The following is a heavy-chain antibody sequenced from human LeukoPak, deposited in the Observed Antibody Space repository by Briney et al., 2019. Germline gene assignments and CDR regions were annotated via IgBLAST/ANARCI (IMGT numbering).Heavy chain of an antibody. Sequence: SETLSLTCAVSGGSISSGDYYWSWIRQPPGKGLEWIGYIYYSGSTYYNPSLKSRVTISVDTSKNQFPLKLSSVTAADTAVYYCARAPGGYYMDVWGKGTTVTVSS. J-gene: IGHJ6*03. V-gene: IGHV4-30-4*08. D-gene: IGHD1-26*01. CDR1: GGSISSGDYY. CDR2: IYYSGST. CDR3: ARAPGGYYMDV.